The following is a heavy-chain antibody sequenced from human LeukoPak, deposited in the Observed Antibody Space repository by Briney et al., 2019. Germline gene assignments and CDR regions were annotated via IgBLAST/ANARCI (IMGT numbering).Heavy chain of an antibody. D-gene: IGHD3-9*01. V-gene: IGHV3-53*01. Sequence: GGSLRLSCAASGFTVSSNYMSWVRQAPGKGLEWVSVIYSGGSTYYADSVKGRFTISRHNSKNTLYLQMNSLRAEDTAVYYCARLFLDYDILTGYPISYYFDYWGQGTLVTVSS. J-gene: IGHJ4*02. CDR2: IYSGGST. CDR3: ARLFLDYDILTGYPISYYFDY. CDR1: GFTVSSNY.